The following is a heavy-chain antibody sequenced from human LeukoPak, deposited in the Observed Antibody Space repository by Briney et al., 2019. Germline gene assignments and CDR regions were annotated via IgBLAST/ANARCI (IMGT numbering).Heavy chain of an antibody. CDR1: GFTFGDYA. CDR3: TRGLRYYENSARRGYDFDY. J-gene: IGHJ4*02. D-gene: IGHD3-22*01. V-gene: IGHV3-49*04. CDR2: IRTKAFGGTT. Sequence: PGGSLRLSCTGSGFTFGDYAMSWVRQAPGKGLEWVGFIRTKAFGGTTEYAASVKDRFSISRDDSKSIAYLQMNSLKTEDTAVYFCTRGLRYYENSARRGYDFDYWGQGTLVTVSS.